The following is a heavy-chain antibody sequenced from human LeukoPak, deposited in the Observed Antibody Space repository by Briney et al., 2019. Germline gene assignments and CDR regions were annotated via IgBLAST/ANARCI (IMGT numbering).Heavy chain of an antibody. CDR2: FRAGDGPI. V-gene: IGHV3-23*01. CDR3: ARHDSASFAIH. CDR1: GFTFSSYW. D-gene: IGHD3-10*01. J-gene: IGHJ1*01. Sequence: PGGSLRLSCAASGFTFSSYWMHWVRQAPGKGLEWVSAFRAGDGPIYYADSVDGRFTISRDNSKNTLYLQMNSLRAEDTATYYCARHDSASFAIHWGQGTLVTVSS.